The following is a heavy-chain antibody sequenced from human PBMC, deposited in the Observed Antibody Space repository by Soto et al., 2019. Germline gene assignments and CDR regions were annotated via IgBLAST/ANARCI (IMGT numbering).Heavy chain of an antibody. D-gene: IGHD6-13*01. V-gene: IGHV4-59*08. CDR2: IYYSGST. CDR1: GGSISSYY. J-gene: IGHJ4*02. CDR3: ARHVKRIAASGTFDY. Sequence: QVQLQESGPGLVKPSETLSLTCTVSGGSISSYYWSWIRQPPGKGLEWIGYIYYSGSTNYNPSLKSRVTISVDTSKNQFSLKLSSVTAADTAVYYCARHVKRIAASGTFDYWGQGTLVTVSS.